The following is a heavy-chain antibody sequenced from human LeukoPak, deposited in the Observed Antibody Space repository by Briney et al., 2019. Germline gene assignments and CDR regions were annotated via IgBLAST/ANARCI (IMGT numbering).Heavy chain of an antibody. CDR2: IIVSGDNT. V-gene: IGHV3-23*01. CDR3: AKLTPY. J-gene: IGHJ4*02. D-gene: IGHD3-9*01. Sequence: GGSLRLSCAASGFTFSSSAMSWVRQAPGKGLEWVSSIIVSGDNTYYTASVQGRFTISRDNFKNTLYLQMNSLRPEDTAIYYCAKLTPYWGQGTLVTVSS. CDR1: GFTFSSSA.